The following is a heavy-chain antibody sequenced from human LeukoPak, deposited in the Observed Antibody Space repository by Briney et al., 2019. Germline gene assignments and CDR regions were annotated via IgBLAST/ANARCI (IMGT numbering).Heavy chain of an antibody. Sequence: GRSLRLSCAASGFTFSSYAMHWVRQAPGKGLEWVAVISYDGSNKYYADPVKGRFTISRDNSKNTLYLQMNSLRAEDTAVYYCARDHTAMVGTFDYWGQGILVTVSS. CDR1: GFTFSSYA. J-gene: IGHJ4*02. CDR3: ARDHTAMVGTFDY. D-gene: IGHD5-18*01. CDR2: ISYDGSNK. V-gene: IGHV3-30*04.